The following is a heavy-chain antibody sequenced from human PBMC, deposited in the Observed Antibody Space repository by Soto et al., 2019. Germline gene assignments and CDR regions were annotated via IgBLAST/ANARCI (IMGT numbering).Heavy chain of an antibody. CDR1: GYTFTSYG. CDR3: ARGNEVVSGMDV. V-gene: IGHV1-8*01. D-gene: IGHD2-15*01. CDR2: MNPNSGNT. J-gene: IGHJ6*02. Sequence: ASVKVSCKASGYTFTSYGINWVRQATGQGLEWMGWMNPNSGNTGYAQKFQGRVTMTRNTSISTAYMELSSLRSEDTAVYYCARGNEVVSGMDVWGQGTTVTVSS.